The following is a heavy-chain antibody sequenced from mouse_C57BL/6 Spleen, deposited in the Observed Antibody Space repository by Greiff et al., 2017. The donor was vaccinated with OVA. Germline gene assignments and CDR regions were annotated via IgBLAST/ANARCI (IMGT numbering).Heavy chain of an antibody. J-gene: IGHJ3*01. CDR1: GYTFTSYW. CDR2: IYPSDSET. CDR3: ARPHQDDGYLAWFAY. V-gene: IGHV1-61*01. D-gene: IGHD2-3*01. Sequence: QVQLKQPGAELVRPGSSVKLSCKASGYTFTSYWMDWVKQRPGQGLEWIGNIYPSDSETHYNQKFKDKATLTVDKSSSTAYMQLSSLTSEDSAVYYCARPHQDDGYLAWFAYWGQGTLVTVSA.